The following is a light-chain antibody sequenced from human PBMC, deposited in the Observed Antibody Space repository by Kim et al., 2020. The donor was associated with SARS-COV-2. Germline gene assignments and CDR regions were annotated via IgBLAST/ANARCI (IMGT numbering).Light chain of an antibody. CDR1: KLGDKY. V-gene: IGLV3-1*01. Sequence: SYELTQPPSVSVSPGQTASITCSGDKLGDKYACWYQQKPGQSPVLVIYQDSKRPSGIPERFSGYNSGNTATLTISGTQAMDEADYYCQAWDSSNEVFGTG. CDR2: QDS. J-gene: IGLJ1*01. CDR3: QAWDSSNEV.